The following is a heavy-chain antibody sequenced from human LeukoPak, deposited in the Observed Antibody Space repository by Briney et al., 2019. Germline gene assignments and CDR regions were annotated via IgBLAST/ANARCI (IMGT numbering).Heavy chain of an antibody. CDR3: ARDRVNRWFDP. CDR1: GGTFSSYA. Sequence: ASVKVSCKASGGTFSSYAISWVRQAPGQGLEWMGWISAYNGNTNYAQKPQGRVTMTTDTSTSTAYMELRSLRSDDTAVYYCARDRVNRWFDPWGQGTLVTVSS. D-gene: IGHD5/OR15-5a*01. CDR2: ISAYNGNT. J-gene: IGHJ5*02. V-gene: IGHV1-18*01.